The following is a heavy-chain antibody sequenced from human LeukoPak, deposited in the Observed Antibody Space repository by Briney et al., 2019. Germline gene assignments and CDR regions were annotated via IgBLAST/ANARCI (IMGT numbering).Heavy chain of an antibody. CDR2: INGSGGST. D-gene: IGHD5-18*01. Sequence: GGSLRLSCAASGFTFNNYAMNWVRQAPGKGLEWVSSINGSGGSTYYADSVKGRFTISRDNSRNTLYLQMNSLGAEDTAVYYCAKSEGYNYGYSLDYWGQGTLVTVSS. CDR1: GFTFNNYA. V-gene: IGHV3-23*01. J-gene: IGHJ4*02. CDR3: AKSEGYNYGYSLDY.